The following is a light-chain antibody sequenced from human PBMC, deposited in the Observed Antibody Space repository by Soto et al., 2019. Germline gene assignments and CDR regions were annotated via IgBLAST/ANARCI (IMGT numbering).Light chain of an antibody. CDR1: QSVSSL. CDR3: QQRSNWPLT. CDR2: DAS. Sequence: EIVMTQSPATLSVSPGERATLSCRASQSVSSLLAWYQQKPGQAPRLLIYDASSRATGIPTRFSGSGSGTDFTLTISSLEPEDFAVYYCQQRSNWPLTFGGGTKVEIK. V-gene: IGKV3-11*01. J-gene: IGKJ4*01.